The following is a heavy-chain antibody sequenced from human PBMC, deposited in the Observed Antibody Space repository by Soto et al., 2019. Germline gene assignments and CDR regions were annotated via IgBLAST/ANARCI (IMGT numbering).Heavy chain of an antibody. D-gene: IGHD3-10*01. Sequence: PSETLSLTCAVSGGSISSSNLWWLVREPPGKGLEWIGEIYHSGSTNYNPSLKSRVTISVDNSKNKLSLKLNSVTAADTAVYYCAVVQGGLYYYGLDVWGQGTPVTVSS. CDR3: AVVQGGLYYYGLDV. J-gene: IGHJ6*02. V-gene: IGHV4-4*02. CDR1: GGSISSSNL. CDR2: IYHSGST.